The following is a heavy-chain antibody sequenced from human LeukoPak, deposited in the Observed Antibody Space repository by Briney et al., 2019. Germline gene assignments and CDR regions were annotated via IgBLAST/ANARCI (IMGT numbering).Heavy chain of an antibody. CDR3: ARDTHDSSGYPLGY. J-gene: IGHJ4*02. CDR2: INPNSGGT. V-gene: IGHV1-2*02. D-gene: IGHD3-22*01. Sequence: ALVKVSCKASGYTFTGYYMHWVRQAPGQGLEWMGWINPNSGGTNYAQKFQGRVTMTRDTSISTAYMELSRLRSDDTAVYYCARDTHDSSGYPLGYWGQGTLVTVSS. CDR1: GYTFTGYY.